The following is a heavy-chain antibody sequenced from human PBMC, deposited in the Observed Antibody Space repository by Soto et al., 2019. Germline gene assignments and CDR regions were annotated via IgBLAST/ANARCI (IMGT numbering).Heavy chain of an antibody. D-gene: IGHD3-9*01. Sequence: SGTHSITGTVSGGSIRGDRYYWGWIRQSPEKGLEWIASISYSGSTYYNPTLKSRLIISVDTSKSQFSLKLSSVTAADTAVYYCVRFWPPSYSDALTDYTDAFYYWGQGTLVTVSS. CDR3: VRFWPPSYSDALTDYTDAFYY. CDR1: GGSIRGDRYY. V-gene: IGHV4-39*01. J-gene: IGHJ4*02. CDR2: ISYSGST.